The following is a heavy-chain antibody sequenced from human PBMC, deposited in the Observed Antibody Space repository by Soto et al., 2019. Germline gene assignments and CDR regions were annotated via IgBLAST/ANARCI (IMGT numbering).Heavy chain of an antibody. CDR3: ARDFEY. V-gene: IGHV3-74*01. J-gene: IGHJ4*02. CDR2: INSDGSST. Sequence: EVQLVESGGGLVQPGGSLRLSCEASGFTFSTFWMHWVRQAPGKGLVWVSRINSDGSSTNYADSVKGRFTISRDNATNTLYLPLRSLRPEDTAVYYCARDFEYWGQGTLVTVSS. CDR1: GFTFSTFW.